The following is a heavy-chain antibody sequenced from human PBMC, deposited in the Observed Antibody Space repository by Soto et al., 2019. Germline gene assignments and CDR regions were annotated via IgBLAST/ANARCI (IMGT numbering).Heavy chain of an antibody. CDR3: XXXXXXXXXFDC. Sequence: EAQLVESGGGLVQPGRSLRLSCVASGFTFDDYAIHWVRQAPGKGLEWVSGISWNXAATGYADSVKGRFTISRDNAKXXXXXXXXXXXXXXXXXXXXXXXXXXXXXFDCWGQGTLVTVSS. V-gene: IGHV3-9*01. CDR2: ISWNXAAT. J-gene: IGHJ4*02. CDR1: GFTFDDYA.